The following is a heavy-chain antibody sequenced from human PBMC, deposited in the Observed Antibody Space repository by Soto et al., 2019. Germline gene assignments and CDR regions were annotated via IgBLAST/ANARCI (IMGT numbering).Heavy chain of an antibody. CDR1: GGTFSSYA. J-gene: IGHJ6*02. CDR2: IIPIFGTA. V-gene: IGHV1-69*13. Sequence: GASVKVSCKASGGTFSSYAISWVRQAPGQGLEWMGGIIPIFGTANYAQKFQGRVTITADESTSTAYMELSSLRSEDTAVYYCARDGMGAILTHDYYCYGMDVWGQGTTVTVSS. CDR3: ARDGMGAILTHDYYCYGMDV. D-gene: IGHD1-26*01.